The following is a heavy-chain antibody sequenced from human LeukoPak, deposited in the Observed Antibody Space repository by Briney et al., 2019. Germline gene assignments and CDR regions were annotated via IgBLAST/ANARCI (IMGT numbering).Heavy chain of an antibody. Sequence: QPGGSLRLSCAASGFTFSSYGMHWVRQAPGKGLEWVAVISYDGSNKYYADSVKGRFTISRDNSKNTLYLQMNSLRAEDTAVYYCAKDAGLYYDPKNEFDYWGQGTLVTVSS. CDR2: ISYDGSNK. J-gene: IGHJ4*02. V-gene: IGHV3-30*18. D-gene: IGHD3-22*01. CDR1: GFTFSSYG. CDR3: AKDAGLYYDPKNEFDY.